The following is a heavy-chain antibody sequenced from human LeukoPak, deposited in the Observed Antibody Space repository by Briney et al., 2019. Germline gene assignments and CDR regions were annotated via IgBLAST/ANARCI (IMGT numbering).Heavy chain of an antibody. J-gene: IGHJ4*02. D-gene: IGHD5-18*01. CDR3: ARGGGRIQLWTGSFDY. V-gene: IGHV4-34*01. CDR1: GGSFSGYY. Sequence: SETLSLTCAVYGGSFSGYYWSWIRQPPGKGLEWIGEINHSGSTNYNPSLKSRVTISVDTSKNQFPLKLISVTAAQTAVYYRARGGGRIQLWTGSFDYWGQGTLVTVSS. CDR2: INHSGST.